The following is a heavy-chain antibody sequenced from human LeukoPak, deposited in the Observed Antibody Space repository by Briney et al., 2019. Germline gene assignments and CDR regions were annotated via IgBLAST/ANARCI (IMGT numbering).Heavy chain of an antibody. Sequence: SGGSLRLSCAASGFTVTTNHMTWVRQAPGKGLEWVSVIYSGGTAYYADSVKGRFTVSRDNSKNTLYLQMNGLRAEDTAMYYCARGLVEMATLYFDYWGQGTLVTVSS. J-gene: IGHJ4*02. CDR1: GFTVTTNH. CDR2: IYSGGTA. CDR3: ARGLVEMATLYFDY. V-gene: IGHV3-53*01. D-gene: IGHD5-24*01.